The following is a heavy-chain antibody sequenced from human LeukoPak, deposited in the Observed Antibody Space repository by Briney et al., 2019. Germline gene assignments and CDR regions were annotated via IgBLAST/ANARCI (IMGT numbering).Heavy chain of an antibody. CDR2: IYYSGST. CDR3: AGDDYGDYTLDY. CDR1: GGSISSGGYY. V-gene: IGHV4-31*03. D-gene: IGHD4-17*01. J-gene: IGHJ4*02. Sequence: SETLSLTCTVSGGSISSGGYYWSWIRQHPGKGLEWIGYIYYSGSTYYNPSLKSRVTISVDTSKNQFPLKLSSVTAADTAVYYCAGDDYGDYTLDYWGQGTLVTVSS.